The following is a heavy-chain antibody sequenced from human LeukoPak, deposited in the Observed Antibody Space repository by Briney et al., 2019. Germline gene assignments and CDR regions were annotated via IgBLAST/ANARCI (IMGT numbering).Heavy chain of an antibody. D-gene: IGHD6-13*01. CDR3: AKDWQQLVPTYYGMDV. CDR1: GFTFSSYG. V-gene: IGHV3-30*18. Sequence: WRSLRLSCAASGFTFSSYGMHGVRQAPGKALEGVAVISYDGSNKYYADSVKGRFTISRDNSKNTLYLQMNSLRAEDTAVYYCAKDWQQLVPTYYGMDVWGKGTTVTVSS. J-gene: IGHJ6*04. CDR2: ISYDGSNK.